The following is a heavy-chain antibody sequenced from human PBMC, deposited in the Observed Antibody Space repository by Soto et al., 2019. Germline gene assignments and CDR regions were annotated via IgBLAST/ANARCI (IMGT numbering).Heavy chain of an antibody. CDR2: IIPIFGTA. CDR3: AREDYYDSSDYYYGGVGMDV. J-gene: IGHJ6*02. Sequence: QVQLVQSGAEVKKPGSSVKVSCKASGGTFSSYAISWVRQAPGQGLEWMGGIIPIFGTANYAQKFQGRVTITADKSTSTAYMELSSLRSEDTAVYYCAREDYYDSSDYYYGGVGMDVWGQGTTVTVSS. D-gene: IGHD3-22*01. V-gene: IGHV1-69*06. CDR1: GGTFSSYA.